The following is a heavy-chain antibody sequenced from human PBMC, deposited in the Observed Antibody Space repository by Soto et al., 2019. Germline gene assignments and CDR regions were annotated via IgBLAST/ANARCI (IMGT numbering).Heavy chain of an antibody. V-gene: IGHV5-51*01. CDR2: IYPGDSDT. CDR3: ARLYLEVSGDSHFDY. D-gene: IGHD4-17*01. Sequence: GESLKISCKGSGYSFTSYWIGWVRQMPGKGLEWMGIIYPGDSDTRYSPSFQGQVTISADKSISTAYLQWSSLKASDTAMYYCARLYLEVSGDSHFDYWGQGTLVTVSS. J-gene: IGHJ4*02. CDR1: GYSFTSYW.